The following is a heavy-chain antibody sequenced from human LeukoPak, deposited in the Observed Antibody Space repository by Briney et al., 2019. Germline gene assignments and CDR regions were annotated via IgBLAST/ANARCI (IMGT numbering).Heavy chain of an antibody. CDR1: GGSFSGYY. V-gene: IGHV4-34*01. D-gene: IGHD3-10*01. Sequence: SETLSLTCAVYGGSFSGYYWSWIRQPPGKGLEWIGEINHSGSTNYNPSLKSRVTISVDTSKNQFSLKLSSVTAADTAVYYCARGGPYYYGSGSYHVPYYYYYGMDVWGQGTTVTVSS. CDR3: ARGGPYYYGSGSYHVPYYYYYGMDV. CDR2: INHSGST. J-gene: IGHJ6*02.